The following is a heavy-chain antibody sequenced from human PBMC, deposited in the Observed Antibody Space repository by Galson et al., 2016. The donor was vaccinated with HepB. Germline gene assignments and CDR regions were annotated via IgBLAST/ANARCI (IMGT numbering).Heavy chain of an antibody. Sequence: SVKVSCKASGYIFSSYGINWVRQAPGQGLEWMGWISAYDGNTKNIEKVQGRLTMTTDTSTSTAYVELRSLRPDDTAMYYCARDGGGLVSAAPDYWGQGTLVTVSS. V-gene: IGHV1-18*01. CDR1: GYIFSSYG. CDR2: ISAYDGNT. CDR3: ARDGGGLVSAAPDY. J-gene: IGHJ4*02. D-gene: IGHD2-2*01.